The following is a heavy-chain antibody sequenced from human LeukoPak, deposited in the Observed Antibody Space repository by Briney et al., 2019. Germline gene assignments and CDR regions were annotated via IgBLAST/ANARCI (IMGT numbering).Heavy chain of an antibody. CDR2: IKQDGSEK. Sequence: GGSLRLSCAASGFTFSSYCMSWVRQAPGKGLEWVANIKQDGSEKYYVDSVKGRFTISRDNAKNSLYLQMNSLRAEDTAVYYCARDKRSGGYVPFYDAFDIWGQGTMVTVSS. CDR3: ARDKRSGGYVPFYDAFDI. CDR1: GFTFSSYC. V-gene: IGHV3-7*01. J-gene: IGHJ3*02. D-gene: IGHD1-26*01.